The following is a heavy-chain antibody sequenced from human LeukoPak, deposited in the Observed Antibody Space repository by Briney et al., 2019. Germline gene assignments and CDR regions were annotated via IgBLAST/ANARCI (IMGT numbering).Heavy chain of an antibody. CDR2: IRSDGSRP. Sequence: RRSRCLSCTVAGFTLNIYWMHWVSQLPRDGMGWVSRIRSDGSRPVYAASVRGRVTISRDNAKNTVYLQMNSLRVEDTAVYYCARGHCTSASCYTFGDYYDYYMDVWGKGTTVTVSS. V-gene: IGHV3-74*01. CDR3: ARGHCTSASCYTFGDYYDYYMDV. J-gene: IGHJ6*03. CDR1: GFTLNIYW. D-gene: IGHD2-2*02.